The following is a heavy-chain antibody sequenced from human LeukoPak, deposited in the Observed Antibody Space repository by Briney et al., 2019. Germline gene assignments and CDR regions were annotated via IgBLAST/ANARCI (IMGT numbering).Heavy chain of an antibody. V-gene: IGHV3-33*01. CDR2: IWYDGSNK. CDR3: ARDVAGGSYYEFDY. Sequence: GGSLRLSCAASGFTFSSYGMHWVRQDPGKGLEWVAVIWYDGSNKYYADSVKGRFTISRDNSKNTLYLQMNSLRAEDTAVYYCARDVAGGSYYEFDYWGQGTLVTVSS. CDR1: GFTFSSYG. D-gene: IGHD1-26*01. J-gene: IGHJ4*02.